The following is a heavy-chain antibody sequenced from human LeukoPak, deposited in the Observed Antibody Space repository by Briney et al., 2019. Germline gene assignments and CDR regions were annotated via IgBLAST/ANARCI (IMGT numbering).Heavy chain of an antibody. D-gene: IGHD6-19*01. CDR2: ISGSGSST. CDR1: GFTFSSYA. Sequence: PGGSLRLSCAASGFTFSSYAMSWVSQAPGKGLEWVSPISGSGSSTYYADSVKGRFTISRDNSKNTLYLQMNSLRAEDTAVYYCAKGVAVASPYYFDYWGQGTLVTVFS. V-gene: IGHV3-23*01. J-gene: IGHJ4*02. CDR3: AKGVAVASPYYFDY.